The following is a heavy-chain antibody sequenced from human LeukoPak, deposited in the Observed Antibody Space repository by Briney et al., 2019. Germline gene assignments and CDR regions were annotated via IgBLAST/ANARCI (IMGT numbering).Heavy chain of an antibody. J-gene: IGHJ4*02. CDR3: ASDSSGWTVDY. CDR2: IIPSDGST. Sequence: ASVKVSCKASGYTFTSFHMHWVRQAPGQGLEWMGMIIPSDGSTSSAQKFQGRVTMTRDTSTSTVYMELSSLRSEDTAVIYCASDSSGWTVDYWGQGTLVTVSA. D-gene: IGHD6-19*01. V-gene: IGHV1-46*01. CDR1: GYTFTSFH.